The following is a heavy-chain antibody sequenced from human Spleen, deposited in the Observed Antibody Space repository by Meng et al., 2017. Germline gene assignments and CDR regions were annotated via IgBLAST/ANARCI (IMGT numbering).Heavy chain of an antibody. CDR3: ATDPLFPLNVVVVAALYFQL. V-gene: IGHV1-18*01. D-gene: IGHD2-21*02. J-gene: IGHJ1*01. CDR1: GYTFISYT. Sequence: ASVTVSCQASGYTFISYTITWVRQAPGQGLEWMGWISAYNGNTNYAQKLQGRVTMTTDTSRNIAYMELTSLRSDDTAVYYCATDPLFPLNVVVVAALYFQLWGQGTLVTVSS. CDR2: ISAYNGNT.